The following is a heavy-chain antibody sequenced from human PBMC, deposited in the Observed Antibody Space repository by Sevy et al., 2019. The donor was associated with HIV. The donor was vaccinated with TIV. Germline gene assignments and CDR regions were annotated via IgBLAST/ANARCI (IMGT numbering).Heavy chain of an antibody. D-gene: IGHD3-22*01. CDR3: ATTKYYLGSSRCPFDY. J-gene: IGHJ4*02. V-gene: IGHV1-24*01. CDR2: FDPEDGET. Sequence: ASVKVSCKVSGYTLTQVSMHWVRQAPGEGLEWMGSFDPEDGETIYTQKFQGRVTMTEDTSTDTAYMELNSLRSEDTAVYFCATTKYYLGSSRCPFDYWGEGTLVSVSS. CDR1: GYTLTQVS.